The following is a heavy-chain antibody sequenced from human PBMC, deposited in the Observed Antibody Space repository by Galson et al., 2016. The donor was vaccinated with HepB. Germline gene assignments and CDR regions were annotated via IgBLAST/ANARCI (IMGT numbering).Heavy chain of an antibody. CDR3: ANTFTGTFYDDAFDV. Sequence: SLRLSCAVSGFIFENYAMGWVRQAPGKGLEWVSSITGSGSSAYYAASVKGRFTISKDFSRDTLYLDLYRLRAEDTALYFCANTFTGTFYDDAFDVWGQGTMVTVSS. D-gene: IGHD2/OR15-2a*01. CDR1: GFIFENYA. J-gene: IGHJ3*01. V-gene: IGHV3-23*01. CDR2: ITGSGSSA.